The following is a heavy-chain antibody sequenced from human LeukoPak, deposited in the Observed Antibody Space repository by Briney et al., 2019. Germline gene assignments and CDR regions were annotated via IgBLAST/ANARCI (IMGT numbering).Heavy chain of an antibody. J-gene: IGHJ4*02. CDR2: INAGNGNT. CDR3: ASHHGGYSGYELLDY. Sequence: ASVKVSCKASGYTFTSYAMHLVRQAPGQRLEWMECINAGNGNTKYSQKFQGRVTITRDTSASTAYMELSSLRSEDTAVYYCASHHGGYSGYELLDYWGQGTLVTVSS. V-gene: IGHV1-3*01. CDR1: GYTFTSYA. D-gene: IGHD5-12*01.